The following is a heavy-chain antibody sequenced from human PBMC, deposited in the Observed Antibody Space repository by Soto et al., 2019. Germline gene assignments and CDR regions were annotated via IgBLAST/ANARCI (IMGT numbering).Heavy chain of an antibody. D-gene: IGHD2-8*01. CDR3: ARGHDVLIVYVTYYYGMDV. CDR2: ISYDGSNK. CDR1: GFTFSSYA. J-gene: IGHJ6*02. V-gene: IGHV3-30-3*01. Sequence: GGSLRLSCAASGFTFSSYAMHWVRQAPGKGLEWVAVISYDGSNKYYADSVKGRFTISRDNSKNTLYLQMNSLRAEDTAVYYCARGHDVLIVYVTYYYGMDVWGQGTTVTVSS.